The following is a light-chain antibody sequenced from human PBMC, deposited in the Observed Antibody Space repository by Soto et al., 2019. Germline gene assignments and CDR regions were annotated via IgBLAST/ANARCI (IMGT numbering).Light chain of an antibody. J-gene: IGLJ1*01. CDR2: DVS. CDR1: SSDVGGYNY. Sequence: QSALTQPRSVSGSPGQSVTISCTGTSSDVGGYNYVSWYQQHPGKAPKLMIYDVSKRPSGVPDRLSGSKSGNTASLTISGLQAGEEADYYCCSYAGSSYVFVTGTKVTVL. CDR3: CSYAGSSYV. V-gene: IGLV2-11*01.